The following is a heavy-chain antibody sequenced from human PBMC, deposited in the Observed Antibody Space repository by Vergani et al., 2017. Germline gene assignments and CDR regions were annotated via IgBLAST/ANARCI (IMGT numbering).Heavy chain of an antibody. CDR2: VRSRANNYAT. D-gene: IGHD2-15*01. Sequence: EVQLVESGGGLVQPGGSLKLSCETSGFAFSGSTIHWVRQASGRGLEWIGRVRSRANNYATDYAESVKDRFTISRDDSKNTAYLQMNSLKSEDTAVFYCTTHPHEDVGNFQYWGQGTLVIVSA. CDR1: GFAFSGST. CDR3: TTHPHEDVGNFQY. V-gene: IGHV3-73*02. J-gene: IGHJ1*01.